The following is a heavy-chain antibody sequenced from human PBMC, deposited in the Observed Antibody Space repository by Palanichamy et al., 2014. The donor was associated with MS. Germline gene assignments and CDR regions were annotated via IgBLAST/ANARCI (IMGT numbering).Heavy chain of an antibody. CDR3: ARGTLYYDFWSGYYWSDY. J-gene: IGHJ4*02. CDR1: GFTFSSYG. CDR2: IWYDGSNK. D-gene: IGHD3-3*01. Sequence: ASGFTFSSYGMHWVRQAPGKGLEWVAVIWYDGSNKYYADSVKGRFTISRDNSKNTLYLQMNSLRAEDTAVYYCARGTLYYDFWSGYYWSDYWGQGTLVTVSS. V-gene: IGHV3-33*01.